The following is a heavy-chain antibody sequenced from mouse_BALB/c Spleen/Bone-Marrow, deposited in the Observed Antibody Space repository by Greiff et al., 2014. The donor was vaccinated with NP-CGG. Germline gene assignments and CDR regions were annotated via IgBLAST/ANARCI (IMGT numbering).Heavy chain of an antibody. CDR2: ISNGGGST. CDR3: ARHGGSRGYYFDY. V-gene: IGHV5-12-2*01. J-gene: IGHJ2*02. CDR1: GFTFSSYT. D-gene: IGHD1-1*01. Sequence: EVQLVESGGGLVQPGGSLQLSCAASGFTFSSYTLSWVRPTPEKRLEWVAYISNGGGSTYYPDTVKGRFTISRDNAKNTLYLQMSSLKSEDTAMYYCARHGGSRGYYFDYWGQGTSLTVSS.